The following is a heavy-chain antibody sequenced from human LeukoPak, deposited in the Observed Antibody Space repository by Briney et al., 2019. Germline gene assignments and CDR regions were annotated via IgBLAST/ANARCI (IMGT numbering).Heavy chain of an antibody. V-gene: IGHV4-59*01. Sequence: KSSETLSLTCTVSGGSISSYYWSWIRQPPGKGLEWIGYIYYSGTTNYNPSLETRVTISVDTSKNRFSLRLSSVTAADTAVYYCARVTWGGYYYYMDVWGKGTTVTVSS. J-gene: IGHJ6*03. D-gene: IGHD3-16*01. CDR2: IYYSGTT. CDR1: GGSISSYY. CDR3: ARVTWGGYYYYMDV.